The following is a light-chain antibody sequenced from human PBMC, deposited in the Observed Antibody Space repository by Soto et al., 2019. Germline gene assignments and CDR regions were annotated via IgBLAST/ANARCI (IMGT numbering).Light chain of an antibody. CDR2: GAS. Sequence: EIVMTQSPATLSVSPGERATLSCRASQSVSSNLAWYQQKPGQAHRLIIYGASTMATGIPARFSGSGSGTEFSLTISSLQSEDFAVYYCQQYNNWPPPTFGGGTKVEIK. CDR1: QSVSSN. J-gene: IGKJ4*01. CDR3: QQYNNWPPPT. V-gene: IGKV3-15*01.